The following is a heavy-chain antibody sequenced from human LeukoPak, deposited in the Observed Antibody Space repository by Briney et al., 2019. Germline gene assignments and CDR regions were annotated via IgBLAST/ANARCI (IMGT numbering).Heavy chain of an antibody. CDR1: GFTFSNYA. J-gene: IGHJ6*04. CDR2: IRNDGSNK. D-gene: IGHD3-10*01. CDR3: ARDPYYYGSGSPGIMDV. V-gene: IGHV3-30*02. Sequence: GGSLRLSCAASGFTFSNYAMSWVRQAPGKGLEWVAFIRNDGSNKYYADSVKGRFTISRDNSKNTLYLQMNSLRAEDTAVYYCARDPYYYGSGSPGIMDVWGKGTTVTISS.